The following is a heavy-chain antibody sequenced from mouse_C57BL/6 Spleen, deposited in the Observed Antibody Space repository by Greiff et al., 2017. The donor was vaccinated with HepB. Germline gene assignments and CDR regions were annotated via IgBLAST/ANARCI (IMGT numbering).Heavy chain of an antibody. V-gene: IGHV3-6*01. CDR2: ISYDGSN. CDR3: ARESYYSNYEDY. Sequence: EVQLQQSGPGLVKPSQSLSLTCSVTGYSFTSGYYWNWIRQFPGNKLEWMGYISYDGSNNYNPTLKNQTSITRDTSKNQFFLKLNSVTTEDTATYYCARESYYSNYEDYWGQGTLVTVSA. D-gene: IGHD2-5*01. CDR1: GYSFTSGYY. J-gene: IGHJ3*01.